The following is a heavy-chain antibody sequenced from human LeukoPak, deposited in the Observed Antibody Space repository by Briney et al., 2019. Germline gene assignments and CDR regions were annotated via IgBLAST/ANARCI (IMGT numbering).Heavy chain of an antibody. J-gene: IGHJ4*02. V-gene: IGHV3-30*03. CDR3: ARDLGYYYDSSGRFDY. CDR1: GFTFSTYG. CDR2: ISYDGSHK. Sequence: GGSLRLSCAASGFTFSTYGMHWVRQAPGKGLEWVAVISYDGSHKYYADSVKGRFTISRDNAKNSLYLQMNSLRAEDTAVYYCARDLGYYYDSSGRFDYWGQGTLVTVSS. D-gene: IGHD3-22*01.